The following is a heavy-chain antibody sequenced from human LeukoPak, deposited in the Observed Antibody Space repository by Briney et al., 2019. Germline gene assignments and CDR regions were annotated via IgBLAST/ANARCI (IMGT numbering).Heavy chain of an antibody. CDR1: GFTFSSYS. V-gene: IGHV3-48*01. Sequence: PGGSLRLSCAASGFTFSSYSMNWVRQAPGKGLEWVSYISFSSSTIYYADSVKGRFTISRDNAKNSLYLQMNSLRAEDTAVYYCARDSYDFWSGQTNWFDPWGQGTLVTVSS. CDR3: ARDSYDFWSGQTNWFDP. D-gene: IGHD3-3*01. CDR2: ISFSSSTI. J-gene: IGHJ5*02.